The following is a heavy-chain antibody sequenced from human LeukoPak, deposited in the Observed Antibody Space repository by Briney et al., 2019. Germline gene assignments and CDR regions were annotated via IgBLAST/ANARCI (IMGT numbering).Heavy chain of an antibody. CDR1: GFTFSSYS. Sequence: GGSLRLSCAASGFTFSSYSMNWVRQAPGKGLEWVSSISSSSSYIYYADSVKGRFTISRDNAKNSLYLQMNSLRAEDTAVYYCASLRWLQSQGDVWGKGTTVTVSS. CDR2: ISSSSSYI. CDR3: ASLRWLQSQGDV. D-gene: IGHD5-24*01. V-gene: IGHV3-21*01. J-gene: IGHJ6*04.